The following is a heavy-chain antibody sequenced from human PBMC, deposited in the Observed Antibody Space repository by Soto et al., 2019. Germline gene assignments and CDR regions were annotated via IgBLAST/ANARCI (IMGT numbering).Heavy chain of an antibody. CDR1: GFTFSSYW. D-gene: IGHD3-3*01. CDR3: ARATYYDFWSGYSRGYNWFDP. CDR2: IKQDGSEK. Sequence: GGSLRLSCAASGFTFSSYWMSWVRQAPGKGLEWVANIKQDGSEKDYVDSVKGRFTISRDNAKNSLYLQMNSLRAEDTAVYYCARATYYDFWSGYSRGYNWFDPWGQGTLVTVSS. V-gene: IGHV3-7*01. J-gene: IGHJ5*02.